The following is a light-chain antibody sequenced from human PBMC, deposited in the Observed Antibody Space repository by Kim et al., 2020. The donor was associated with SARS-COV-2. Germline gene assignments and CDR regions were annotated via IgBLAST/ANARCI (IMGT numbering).Light chain of an antibody. CDR3: QQFNSYPLT. CDR2: DAS. Sequence: ASVGDRVTITCRASQGISSALALYQQKPGKAPQLLIYDASSLESGVPSRFSGSGSGTDFTLTISSLQPEDFATYYCQQFNSYPLTFGGGTKVDIK. CDR1: QGISSA. J-gene: IGKJ4*01. V-gene: IGKV1-13*02.